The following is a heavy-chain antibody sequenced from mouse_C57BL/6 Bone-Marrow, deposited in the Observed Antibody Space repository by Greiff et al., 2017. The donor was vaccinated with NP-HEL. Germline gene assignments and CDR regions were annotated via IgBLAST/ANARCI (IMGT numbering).Heavy chain of an antibody. V-gene: IGHV14-2*01. CDR2: IDPEDGET. J-gene: IGHJ1*03. Sequence: VQLQQSGAELVKPGASVKLSCTASGFNIKDYYMHWVKQRTEQGLEWIGRIDPEDGETKYVPKFQGKATITADTSSNTAYLQLSSLTSEDTAVYYCARKKLWYFDVWGTGTTVTVSS. CDR1: GFNIKDYY. CDR3: ARKKLWYFDV.